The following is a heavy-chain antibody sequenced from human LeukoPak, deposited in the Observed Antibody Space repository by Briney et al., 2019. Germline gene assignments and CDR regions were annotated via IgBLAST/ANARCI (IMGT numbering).Heavy chain of an antibody. CDR3: ARGGDSPSGTSGWYYCVY. Sequence: SVKVSCKASGGTFNNYAISWVRQAPGQGLEWMGGIIPMFGTGNYAQKFQGRVTITMDESTNTAYMELSSLRSEDTAVYYCARGGDSPSGTSGWYYCVYWGQGTLVTVSS. V-gene: IGHV1-69*05. CDR1: GGTFNNYA. CDR2: IIPMFGTG. D-gene: IGHD6-19*01. J-gene: IGHJ4*02.